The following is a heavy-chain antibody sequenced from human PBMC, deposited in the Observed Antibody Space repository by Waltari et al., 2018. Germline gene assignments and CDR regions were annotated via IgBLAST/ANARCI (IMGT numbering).Heavy chain of an antibody. V-gene: IGHV1-2*06. CDR3: AREGPEGLEY. CDR1: GYIFTATY. CDR2: INPNSGAT. J-gene: IGHJ4*02. Sequence: QVQLVQSGAEVKKPWASTQVSAQAPGYIFTATYMTWGRPAPGPGLQWLGQDPGQGLEGMGRINPNSGATNYTQKFQGRVTMTRDKSITTAYMELSRLTSDDTAVYYCAREGPEGLEYGGQGTLVTVSS.